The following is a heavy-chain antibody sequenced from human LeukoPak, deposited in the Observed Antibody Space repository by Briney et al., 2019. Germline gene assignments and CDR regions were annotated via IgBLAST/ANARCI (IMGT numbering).Heavy chain of an antibody. D-gene: IGHD3-10*01. CDR3: AKDSSGSYYSGGFDY. V-gene: IGHV3-30*18. J-gene: IGHJ4*02. CDR1: GFTFFSSYG. CDR2: ISHDGSDK. Sequence: PGRSLRLSCAASGFTFFSSYGMHWVRQAPGKGLEWVAVISHDGSDKCYVDSVKGRFTISRDNSKNTLYLQMNTLRTEDTAVYYCAKDSSGSYYSGGFDYWGQGALVTVSS.